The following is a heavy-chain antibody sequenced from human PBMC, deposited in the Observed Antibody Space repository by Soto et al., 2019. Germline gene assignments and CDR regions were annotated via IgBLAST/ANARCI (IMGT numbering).Heavy chain of an antibody. Sequence: GASVKVSCKASGYTFTSYGISWVRQAPGQGLEWMGWTSAYNGNTNYAQKLQGRVTMTTDTSTSTAYMELRSLRSDDTAVYYCARSPASPCSSTSCSLLYYFDYWGQGTLVTVSS. CDR3: ARSPASPCSSTSCSLLYYFDY. D-gene: IGHD2-2*01. V-gene: IGHV1-18*01. J-gene: IGHJ4*02. CDR1: GYTFTSYG. CDR2: TSAYNGNT.